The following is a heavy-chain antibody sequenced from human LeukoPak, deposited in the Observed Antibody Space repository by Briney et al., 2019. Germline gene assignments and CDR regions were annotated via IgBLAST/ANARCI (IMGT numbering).Heavy chain of an antibody. V-gene: IGHV3-66*03. CDR3: ARERGAVAGTGYYFDY. Sequence: GGSLRLSCTVSGFTVSSNSMSWVRQAPGKGLEWVSFIYSDNTHYSDSVKGRFTISRDNSKNTLYLQMNSLRAEDTAVYYCARERGAVAGTGYYFDYWGQGTLVTVSS. D-gene: IGHD6-19*01. CDR1: GFTVSSNS. J-gene: IGHJ4*02. CDR2: IYSDNT.